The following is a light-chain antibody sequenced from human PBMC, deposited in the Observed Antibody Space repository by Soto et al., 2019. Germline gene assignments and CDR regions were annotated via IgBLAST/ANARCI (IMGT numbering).Light chain of an antibody. V-gene: IGKV3-20*01. CDR3: QQYGSAPWA. CDR1: QSVRNNY. CDR2: AAS. J-gene: IGKJ1*01. Sequence: EIVLTQSPGTLSLTPGERATLSCRASQSVRNNYLAWYQQKPGQAPGLLIYAASGRATGIPDRFSGSVSGTDFTLTIIRLEPEDFAVYHCQQYGSAPWAFGQGTKVDIK.